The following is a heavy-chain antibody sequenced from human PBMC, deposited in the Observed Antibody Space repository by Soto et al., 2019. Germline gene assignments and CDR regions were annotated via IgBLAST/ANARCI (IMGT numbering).Heavy chain of an antibody. J-gene: IGHJ4*02. V-gene: IGHV2-5*01. CDR2: IYWNDDK. D-gene: IGHD3-22*01. Sequence: SGPTLVNPTQTLTLTCTFSGFSLSTSGVGVGWIRQPPGKALEWLALIYWNDDKRYSPSLKSRLTITKDTSKNQVVLTMTNMDPVDTATYYCAHSRVPDYYDSSGYLSRWGQGTLVTVSS. CDR1: GFSLSTSGVG. CDR3: AHSRVPDYYDSSGYLSR.